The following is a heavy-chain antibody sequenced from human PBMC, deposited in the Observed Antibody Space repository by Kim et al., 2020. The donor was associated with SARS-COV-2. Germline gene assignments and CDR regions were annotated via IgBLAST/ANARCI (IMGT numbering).Heavy chain of an antibody. Sequence: SETLSLTCTVSGGSISSGGYYWSWIRQHPGKGLEWIGYIYYSGSTYYNPSLKSRVTISVDTSKNQFSLKLSSVTAADTAVYYCAREVVVPAAMRDYYYYYGMDVWGQGTTVTVSS. J-gene: IGHJ6*02. D-gene: IGHD2-2*01. CDR3: AREVVVPAAMRDYYYYYGMDV. V-gene: IGHV4-31*03. CDR2: IYYSGST. CDR1: GGSISSGGYY.